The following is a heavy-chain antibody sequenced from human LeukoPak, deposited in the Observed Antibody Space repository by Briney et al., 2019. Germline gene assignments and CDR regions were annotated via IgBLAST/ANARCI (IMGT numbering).Heavy chain of an antibody. CDR1: GGSISSSSYY. CDR3: VRLVRGYYDSSGYPDY. J-gene: IGHJ4*02. Sequence: SETLSLTCTVSGGSISSSSYYWGWIRQPPGKGLEWIGSIYYSGSTYYNPSLKSRVTISVDTSKNQFSLKLSSVTAADTAVYYCVRLVRGYYDSSGYPDYWGQGTLVTVSS. CDR2: IYYSGST. V-gene: IGHV4-39*01. D-gene: IGHD3-22*01.